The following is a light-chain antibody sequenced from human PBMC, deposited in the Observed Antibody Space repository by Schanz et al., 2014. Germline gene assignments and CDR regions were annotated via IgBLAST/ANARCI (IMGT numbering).Light chain of an antibody. Sequence: QSVLTQPASVSGSPGQSITITCTGTTSDVGGFHYVSWYQHHPGKAPRLLIHDVNTRPSGVSNRFSGSKSGNTASLAITGLQAEDEADYYCCSYANDTIWVFGGGTKLTVL. CDR1: TSDVGGFHY. CDR2: DVN. CDR3: CSYANDTIWV. V-gene: IGLV2-14*01. J-gene: IGLJ3*02.